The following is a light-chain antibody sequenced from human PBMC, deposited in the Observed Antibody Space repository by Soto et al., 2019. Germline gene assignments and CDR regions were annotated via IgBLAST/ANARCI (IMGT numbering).Light chain of an antibody. J-gene: IGKJ1*01. CDR1: QSVSSSF. Sequence: EIVLTQSPGTLSLSPGERATLSCRASQSVSSSFLAWYQQTPGQAPRLLISRASSRATGIPDRFSGIGSGTDFTLTISRLEPEDFAVYYCQLYGSSPRTFGQGTKLEIK. CDR2: RAS. CDR3: QLYGSSPRT. V-gene: IGKV3-20*01.